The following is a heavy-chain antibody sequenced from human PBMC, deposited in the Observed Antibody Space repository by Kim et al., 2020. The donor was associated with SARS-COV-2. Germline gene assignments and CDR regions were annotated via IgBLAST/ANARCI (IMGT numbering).Heavy chain of an antibody. J-gene: IGHJ6*02. CDR2: ISYDGSTK. Sequence: GGSLRLSCAASGFTVSSYGMHWVRQAPGKGLEWVAVISYDGSTKYYAYAVKGRFTISRDNYKNTLYLQMIRLRAEDTAVYYCAKEEGSGYSSGWTYYSYGMDVWGQGTTVTVSS. D-gene: IGHD6-19*01. V-gene: IGHV3-30*18. CDR1: GFTVSSYG. CDR3: AKEEGSGYSSGWTYYSYGMDV.